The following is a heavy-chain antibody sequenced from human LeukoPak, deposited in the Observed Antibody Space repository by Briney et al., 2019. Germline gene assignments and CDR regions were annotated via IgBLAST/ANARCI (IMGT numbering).Heavy chain of an antibody. CDR1: RFTFSNYA. V-gene: IGHV3-23*01. Sequence: PGGSLRLSCAASRFTFSNYAMTWVRQTPGKGLEWVSAISASAGTTYYADSVKGRFTISRDNSKNTLYLQMNSLRAEDTAVYYCARVWTDYYYYYGMDVWGQGTTVTVSS. CDR2: ISASAGTT. J-gene: IGHJ6*02. D-gene: IGHD3/OR15-3a*01. CDR3: ARVWTDYYYYYGMDV.